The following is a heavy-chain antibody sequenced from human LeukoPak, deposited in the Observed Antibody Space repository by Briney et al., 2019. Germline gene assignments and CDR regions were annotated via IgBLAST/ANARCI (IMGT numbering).Heavy chain of an antibody. CDR2: IHPGVSDT. CDR3: AIPHYYDTSGYSDN. J-gene: IGHJ4*02. D-gene: IGHD3-22*01. CDR1: GFTLTDHW. V-gene: IGHV5-51*01. Sequence: GESLKISCKGSGFTLTDHWIAWVRQMPGRGLEWVGIIHPGVSDTPKSPSFQGQVTISADKSISTAYLQWTSLRASDTAIYYCAIPHYYDTSGYSDNWGQGTLVTVSS.